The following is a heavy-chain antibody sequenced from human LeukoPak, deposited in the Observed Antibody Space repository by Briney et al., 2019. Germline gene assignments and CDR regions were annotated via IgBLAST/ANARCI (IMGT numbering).Heavy chain of an antibody. V-gene: IGHV3-48*01. CDR1: GFTFSSYS. J-gene: IGHJ5*02. Sequence: GGSLRLSCAASGFTFSSYSMNWVRQAPGKGLEWVSYISSSSSTIYYADSVKGRFTISRENAKNSLYLQMNSRRAEDTAVYYCARDFTVVVPAAISWFDPWGQGTLVTVSS. D-gene: IGHD2-2*01. CDR3: ARDFTVVVPAAISWFDP. CDR2: ISSSSSTI.